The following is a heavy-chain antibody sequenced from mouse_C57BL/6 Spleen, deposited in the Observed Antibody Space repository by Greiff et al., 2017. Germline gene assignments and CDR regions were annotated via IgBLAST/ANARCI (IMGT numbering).Heavy chain of an antibody. CDR3: ARRGGSSRYYFDY. V-gene: IGHV1-54*01. D-gene: IGHD1-1*01. CDR1: GYAFTNYL. Sequence: QVQLQQSGAELVRPGTSVKVSCKASGYAFTNYLIEWVKQRPGQGLEWIGVINPGSGGTNYNEKFKGKATLTADKSSSTAYMQLSSLTSEDSAVYFCARRGGSSRYYFDYWGQGTTLTVSS. J-gene: IGHJ2*01. CDR2: INPGSGGT.